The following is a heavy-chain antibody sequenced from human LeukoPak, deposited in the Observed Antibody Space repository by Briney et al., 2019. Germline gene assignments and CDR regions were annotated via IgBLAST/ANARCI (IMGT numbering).Heavy chain of an antibody. J-gene: IGHJ4*02. V-gene: IGHV3-30*04. CDR3: IRARAGGLDY. CDR2: LSFDGAHK. D-gene: IGHD3-16*01. Sequence: GGSLRLSCAASGFTFRHYAVHWVRQAPGRGLEWVAVLSFDGAHKYYAESVKGRFTISKDNSNNTLFLQMDSLRLEDTALYYCIRARAGGLDYWGQGTLVTVSS. CDR1: GFTFRHYA.